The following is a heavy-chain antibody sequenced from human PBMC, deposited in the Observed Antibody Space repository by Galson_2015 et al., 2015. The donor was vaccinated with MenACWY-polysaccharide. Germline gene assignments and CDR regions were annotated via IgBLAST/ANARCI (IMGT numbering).Heavy chain of an antibody. D-gene: IGHD5-18*01. J-gene: IGHJ4*02. CDR1: GFTFSRYW. Sequence: SLRLSCAASGFTFSRYWMSWVRQAPGKGLEWAACIKQDGSELYYVDSVKGRFTISSDKAKNSVYLQMNSLRVEDTALYYCASLDTDMVRSVRYWGRGTLVTVSS. V-gene: IGHV3-7*03. CDR3: ASLDTDMVRSVRY. CDR2: IKQDGSEL.